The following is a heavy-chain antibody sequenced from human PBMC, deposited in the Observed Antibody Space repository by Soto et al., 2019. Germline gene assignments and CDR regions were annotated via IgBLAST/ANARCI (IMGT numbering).Heavy chain of an antibody. J-gene: IGHJ6*03. CDR1: GFTFSSYA. Sequence: GGSLRLSCAASGFTFSSYAMSWVRQAPGKGLEWVSAISGSGGSTYYADSVKGRFTISRDNSKNTLYLQMNSLRAEDTAVYYCAVDCLVMVYDYYMDVWGKGTTVTVSS. V-gene: IGHV3-23*01. CDR2: ISGSGGST. D-gene: IGHD3-10*01. CDR3: AVDCLVMVYDYYMDV.